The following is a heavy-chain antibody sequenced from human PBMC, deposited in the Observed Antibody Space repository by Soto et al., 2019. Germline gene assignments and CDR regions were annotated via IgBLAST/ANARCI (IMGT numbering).Heavy chain of an antibody. CDR2: INPSGGST. J-gene: IGHJ6*02. V-gene: IGHV1-46*01. CDR1: GYTFTSYY. D-gene: IGHD3-16*01. CDR3: AREGNYGYYYYYGMDV. Sequence: GASVKVSCQASGYTFTSYYMHWVRQAPGQGLEWMGIINPSGGSTSYAQKFQGRVTMTRDTSTSTIYMELRSLRSEDTAVYYCAREGNYGYYYYYGMDVWGQGTTVTVSS.